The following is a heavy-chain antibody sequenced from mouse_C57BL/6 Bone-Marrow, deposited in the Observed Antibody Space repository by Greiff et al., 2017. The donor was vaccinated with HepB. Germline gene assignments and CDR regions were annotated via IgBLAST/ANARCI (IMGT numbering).Heavy chain of an antibody. CDR2: IYPRSGNT. Sequence: VQLQQSGAELARPGASVKLSCKASGYTLTSYGISWVKQRTGQGLEWIGEIYPRSGNTYYNEKFKGKATLTADKSSSTAYMELRSLTSEDSAVYFCARCPLIYYYGYFDYWGQGTTLTVSS. CDR1: GYTLTSYG. D-gene: IGHD1-1*01. CDR3: ARCPLIYYYGYFDY. J-gene: IGHJ2*01. V-gene: IGHV1-81*01.